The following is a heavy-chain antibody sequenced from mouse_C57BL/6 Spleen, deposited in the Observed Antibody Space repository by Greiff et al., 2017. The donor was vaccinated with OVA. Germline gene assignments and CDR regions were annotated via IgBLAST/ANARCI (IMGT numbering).Heavy chain of an antibody. CDR1: GYTFTDYY. CDR2: IFPGSGST. J-gene: IGHJ4*01. Sequence: QVQLQQSGPELVKPGASVKISCKASGYTFTDYYINWVKQRPGQGLEWIGWIFPGSGSTYYNEKFKGKATLTVDKSASTAYMLLSSLTSEDSAVYFCARYGLYYGNYDAMDYWGQGTSVTVSS. CDR3: ARYGLYYGNYDAMDY. V-gene: IGHV1-75*01. D-gene: IGHD2-1*01.